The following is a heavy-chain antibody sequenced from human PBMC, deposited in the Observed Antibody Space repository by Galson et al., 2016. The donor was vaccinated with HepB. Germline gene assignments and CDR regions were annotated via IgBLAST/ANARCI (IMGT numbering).Heavy chain of an antibody. Sequence: SLRLSCAASGFTYNDYAMNWVRQVPGKGLEWVAGIRWNSGSIGYADSVRGRFSISRDNAKNSLFLQMNSLRPEDTALYYCAKDLGDVTAAAGYWGQGTLVTVSS. J-gene: IGHJ4*02. D-gene: IGHD6-13*01. V-gene: IGHV3-9*01. CDR3: AKDLGDVTAAAGY. CDR1: GFTYNDYA. CDR2: IRWNSGSI.